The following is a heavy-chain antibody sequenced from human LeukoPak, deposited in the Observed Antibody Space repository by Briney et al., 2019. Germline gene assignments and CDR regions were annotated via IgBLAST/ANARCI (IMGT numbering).Heavy chain of an antibody. CDR2: ISGYSGET. J-gene: IGHJ5*01. V-gene: IGHV1-18*01. Sequence: ASVKVSCKTSGYTFTSHGISWVRQAPGQGLEWMGWISGYSGETSYAQNFQGRVTMTTDTSTSTVYMELRSLRSDDTAVYYCARRLSFSYTWFDPWGQGTLVTVSS. CDR3: ARRLSFSYTWFDP. CDR1: GYTFTSHG. D-gene: IGHD2/OR15-2a*01.